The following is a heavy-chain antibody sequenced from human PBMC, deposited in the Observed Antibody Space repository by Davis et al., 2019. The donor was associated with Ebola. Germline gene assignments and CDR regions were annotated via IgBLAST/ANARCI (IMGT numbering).Heavy chain of an antibody. CDR2: IYYSGST. J-gene: IGHJ6*02. Sequence: MPSETLSLTCTVSGGSISSSSYYWGWIRQPPGKGLEWIGSIYYSGSTNYNPSLKSRVTISVDTSKNQFSLKLSSVTAADTAVYYCARARPVVVAAKLYYYYGMDVWGQGTTVTVSS. CDR1: GGSISSSSYY. D-gene: IGHD2-15*01. V-gene: IGHV4-39*07. CDR3: ARARPVVVAAKLYYYYGMDV.